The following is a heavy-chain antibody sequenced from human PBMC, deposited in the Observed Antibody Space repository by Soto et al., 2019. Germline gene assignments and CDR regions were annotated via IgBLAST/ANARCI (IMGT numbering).Heavy chain of an antibody. Sequence: EVQLLESGGGLVQPGGSLRLSCAASGFTFNNYAMTWVRQAPGKGLEWVSAISGGGDTTSYADSVKGRFTVSRNGSKNRLYPQMSRLRAEDTALSYCAKGRGGSGSLTPRVDFWGQGTLVTVSS. J-gene: IGHJ4*02. CDR1: GFTFNNYA. V-gene: IGHV3-23*01. D-gene: IGHD3-10*01. CDR2: ISGGGDTT. CDR3: AKGRGGSGSLTPRVDF.